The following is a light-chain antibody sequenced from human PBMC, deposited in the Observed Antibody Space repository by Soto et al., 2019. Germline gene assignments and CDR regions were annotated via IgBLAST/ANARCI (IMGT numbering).Light chain of an antibody. CDR3: VAWDDSLNGYV. CDR1: SSNIGVNT. J-gene: IGLJ1*01. CDR2: TND. Sequence: QSVLTQPPSASGTPGQRVTISCSGSSSNIGVNTVTWYQQLPRAAPKLLIYTNDQRPSGVPDRFSASKSGTAAPLAISGLQSEDEADYYCVAWDDSLNGYVFGPGTKLTVL. V-gene: IGLV1-44*01.